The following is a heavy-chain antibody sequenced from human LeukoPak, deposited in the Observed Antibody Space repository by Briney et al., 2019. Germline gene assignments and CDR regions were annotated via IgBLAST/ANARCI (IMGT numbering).Heavy chain of an antibody. D-gene: IGHD2-2*01. CDR2: ISSSSSYI. CDR3: ARDGDIVAVPAAYHDYYYYGMDV. J-gene: IGHJ6*02. CDR1: GFTFSSYS. V-gene: IGHV3-21*01. Sequence: GGSLRLSCAASGFTFSSYSMNWVRQAPGKGLEWVSSISSSSSYIYYADSVKGRFTISRDNAKNSLYLQMNSLRAEDTAVYYCARDGDIVAVPAAYHDYYYYGMDVWGQGTTVTVSS.